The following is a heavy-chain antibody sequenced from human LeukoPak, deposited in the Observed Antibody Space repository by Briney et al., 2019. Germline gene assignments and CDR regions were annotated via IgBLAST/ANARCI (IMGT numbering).Heavy chain of an antibody. CDR2: FDPEDGET. V-gene: IGHV1-24*01. Sequence: ASVKVSCKVSGYTLTELSMHRVRQAPGKGLEWMGGFDPEDGETIHAQKFQGRVTMTEDTSTDTAYMELSSLRSEDTAVYYCATRRYGGLRFHYYYYYGMDVWGQGTTVTVSS. J-gene: IGHJ6*02. CDR1: GYTLTELS. D-gene: IGHD4-17*01. CDR3: ATRRYGGLRFHYYYYYGMDV.